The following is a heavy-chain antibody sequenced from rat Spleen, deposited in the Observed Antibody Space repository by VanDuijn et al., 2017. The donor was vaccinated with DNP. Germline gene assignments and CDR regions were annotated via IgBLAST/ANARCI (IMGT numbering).Heavy chain of an antibody. Sequence: EVQLVESGGGLVQPGRSMKLSCAASRFTFSNYDMAWVRQAPKKGLEWVTTINYDGTRTYYRDSVKGRFTISRDNAKNTLYLQMNNLRSEDTATYYCARDPYRAPDYWGQGVMVTVSS. D-gene: IGHD2-1*01. CDR3: ARDPYRAPDY. V-gene: IGHV5-7*01. CDR2: INYDGTRT. CDR1: RFTFSNYD. J-gene: IGHJ2*01.